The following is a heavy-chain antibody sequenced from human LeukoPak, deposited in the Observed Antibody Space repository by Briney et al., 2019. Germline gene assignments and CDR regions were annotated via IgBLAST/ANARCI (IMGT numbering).Heavy chain of an antibody. J-gene: IGHJ4*02. CDR3: ARVRGGSGSSWFDY. Sequence: ASVKVSCKASGYTFTSYAMHWVRQAPGRRLEWMGWINAGNGDTKYSQKFQGRVTITRDTSASTAYMELSSLRSEDTAVYYCARVRGGSGSSWFDYWGQGTLVTVSS. CDR2: INAGNGDT. V-gene: IGHV1-3*01. D-gene: IGHD3-10*01. CDR1: GYTFTSYA.